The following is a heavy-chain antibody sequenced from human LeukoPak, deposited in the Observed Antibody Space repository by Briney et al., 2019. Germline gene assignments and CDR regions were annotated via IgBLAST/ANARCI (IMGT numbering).Heavy chain of an antibody. Sequence: ASVKVSCKGSGDCFTGYYMHWVRQAPGQGLEWMGWINPNSGGTNYVQKFQGRVTMTGDTSISTAYMELSRLRSDDTAVYYCASGQPWLDSGYDGDKFDYWGQGTLVTVSS. CDR2: INPNSGGT. D-gene: IGHD5-12*01. V-gene: IGHV1-2*02. CDR3: ASGQPWLDSGYDGDKFDY. J-gene: IGHJ4*02. CDR1: GDCFTGYY.